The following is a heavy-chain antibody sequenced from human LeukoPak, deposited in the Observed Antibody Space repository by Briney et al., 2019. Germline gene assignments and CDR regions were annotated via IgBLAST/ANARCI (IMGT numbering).Heavy chain of an antibody. CDR1: GYSFSSGYY. V-gene: IGHV4-38-2*01. Sequence: SETLSPTFAVSGYSFSSGYYWVWIRQPPGKGLGWIGSIYHSGSTYYNPSLKSRVTISVDTSKNQFSLKLSSVTAADTAVYYCARGGAATGNFDYWGQGTLVTVSS. D-gene: IGHD2-15*01. CDR2: IYHSGST. CDR3: ARGGAATGNFDY. J-gene: IGHJ4*02.